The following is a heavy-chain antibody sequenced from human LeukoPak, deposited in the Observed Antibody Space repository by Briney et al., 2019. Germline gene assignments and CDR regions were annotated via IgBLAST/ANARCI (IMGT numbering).Heavy chain of an antibody. J-gene: IGHJ4*02. V-gene: IGHV1-46*01. D-gene: IGHD3-22*01. Sequence: GASVKVSCKASGYTFTSYCMHWVRQAPGQGLEWMGIINPSGGSTSYAQKFQGRVTMTRDTSTSTVYMELSSLRSEDTAVYYCARDRVDSSGYYYVGLLVYWGQGTLVTVSS. CDR3: ARDRVDSSGYYYVGLLVY. CDR1: GYTFTSYC. CDR2: INPSGGST.